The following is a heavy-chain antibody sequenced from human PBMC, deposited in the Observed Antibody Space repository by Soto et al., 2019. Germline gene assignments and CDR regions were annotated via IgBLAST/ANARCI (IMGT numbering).Heavy chain of an antibody. V-gene: IGHV3-30-3*01. D-gene: IGHD3-3*01. Sequence: QVQLVESGGGVVQPGRSLRLSCAASGFTFSSYAMHWVRQAPGKGLEWVAVISYDGSNKYYADSVKGRFTISRDNSKNTLYLQMNSLRAEDTAVYYCARDGFNFYPLDYWGQGTLVTVSS. CDR1: GFTFSSYA. CDR2: ISYDGSNK. J-gene: IGHJ4*02. CDR3: ARDGFNFYPLDY.